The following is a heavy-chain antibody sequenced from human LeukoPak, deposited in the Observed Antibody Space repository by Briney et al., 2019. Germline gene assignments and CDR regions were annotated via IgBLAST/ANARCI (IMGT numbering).Heavy chain of an antibody. CDR3: AARGASSSSLRPLDY. J-gene: IGHJ4*02. Sequence: ASVKVSCKASGYTFTSYGISWVRQAPGQGLEWMGWISAYNGNTNYAQKFQGRVTMTRNTSISTAYMELSTLRSEDTAVYYCAARGASSSSLRPLDYWGQGTLVTVSS. CDR1: GYTFTSYG. CDR2: ISAYNGNT. V-gene: IGHV1-18*01. D-gene: IGHD6-6*01.